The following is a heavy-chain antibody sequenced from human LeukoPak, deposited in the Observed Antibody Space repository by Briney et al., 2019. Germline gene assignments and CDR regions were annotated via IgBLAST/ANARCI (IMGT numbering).Heavy chain of an antibody. CDR3: ATAKYCSGGSCYYFDY. J-gene: IGHJ4*02. V-gene: IGHV1-24*01. D-gene: IGHD2-15*01. Sequence: ASVKVSCKVSGYTLTELSMHWVRQAPGKGLEWMGGFDPEDGETIYAQKFQGRVTMTEDTSTDTAYMELSSLRSEDTAVYYCATAKYCSGGSCYYFDYWGQGTLVTVSP. CDR1: GYTLTELS. CDR2: FDPEDGET.